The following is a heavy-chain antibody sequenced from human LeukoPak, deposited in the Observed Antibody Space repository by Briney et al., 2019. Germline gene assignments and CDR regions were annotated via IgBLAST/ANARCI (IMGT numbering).Heavy chain of an antibody. J-gene: IGHJ5*02. D-gene: IGHD3-10*01. CDR3: ARDPRLRGVPNWFDP. Sequence: ASVKVSCKASGYTFTSYGISWVRQAPGQGLEWMGWISAYNGNTNYAQTLQGRVTMSTDTSTSTAYMELRSLRSDDTAVYYCARDPRLRGVPNWFDPWGQGTLVTVSS. V-gene: IGHV1-18*01. CDR2: ISAYNGNT. CDR1: GYTFTSYG.